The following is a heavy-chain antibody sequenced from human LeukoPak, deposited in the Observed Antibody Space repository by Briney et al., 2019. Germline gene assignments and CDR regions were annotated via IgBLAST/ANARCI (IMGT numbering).Heavy chain of an antibody. CDR1: GGSISSGGYY. CDR2: IYHSGST. Sequence: SETLSLTCIVSGGSISSGGYYWSWIRQPPGKGLEWIGYIYHSGSTYYNPSLKSRVTISVDRSKNQFSLKLSSVTAADTAVYYCARDTSSSYFDYWGQGTLVTVSS. D-gene: IGHD6-6*01. V-gene: IGHV4-30-2*01. CDR3: ARDTSSSYFDY. J-gene: IGHJ4*02.